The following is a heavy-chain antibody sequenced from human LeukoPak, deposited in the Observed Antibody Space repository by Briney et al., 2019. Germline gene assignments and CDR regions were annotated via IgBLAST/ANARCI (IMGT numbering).Heavy chain of an antibody. J-gene: IGHJ4*02. CDR1: GFTFSRYG. D-gene: IGHD3-3*01. CDR3: AKVPYYDFWSGPDY. V-gene: IGHV3-30*02. CDR2: IRYDESDK. Sequence: GSLRLPCAASGFTFSRYGMHWVRQAPGKGLEWVAFIRYDESDKKYKDSVKGRFTVSKDNSKNTLSLQMHSLRVEDTAVYYCAKVPYYDFWSGPDYWGQGTLVTVSS.